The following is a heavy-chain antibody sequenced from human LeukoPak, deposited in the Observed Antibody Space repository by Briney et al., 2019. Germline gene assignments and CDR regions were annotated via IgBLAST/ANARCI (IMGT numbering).Heavy chain of an antibody. Sequence: SETLSLTCTVSGGSISSISYYWGWIRQPPGRGLEWIGSMYHNGSTYYNPSLTSRVTISVDASKNQFSLKLSSVTAADTAVYYCARTTEGGYSYGYFYYYYMDVWGKGTTVTISS. D-gene: IGHD5-18*01. V-gene: IGHV4-39*07. CDR1: GGSISSISYY. J-gene: IGHJ6*03. CDR2: MYHNGST. CDR3: ARTTEGGYSYGYFYYYYMDV.